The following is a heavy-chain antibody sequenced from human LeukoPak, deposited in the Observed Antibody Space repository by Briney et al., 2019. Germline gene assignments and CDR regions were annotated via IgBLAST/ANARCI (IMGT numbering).Heavy chain of an antibody. CDR1: NGSMCRGSYY. CDR2: IYYSGSA. J-gene: IGHJ5*02. D-gene: IGHD1-26*01. CDR3: ARHEFSVSYSSFDP. V-gene: IGHV4-39*01. Sequence: SETLFLTCTVSNGSMCRGSYYWGWIRHSPGKGLEWIGSIYYSGSAYYNPSLKSRVTISVETSKTQFSLKLNSVTAADTAVYYCARHEFSVSYSSFDPWGQGTLVTVSS.